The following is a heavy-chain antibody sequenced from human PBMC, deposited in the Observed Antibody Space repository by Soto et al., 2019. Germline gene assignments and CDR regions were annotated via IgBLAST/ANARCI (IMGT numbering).Heavy chain of an antibody. J-gene: IGHJ4*02. V-gene: IGHV4-61*01. D-gene: IGHD3-22*01. CDR1: GGSVSSGSYY. CDR3: ASRYYYDSSGLMS. Sequence: SETLSLTCTVSGGSVSSGSYYWSWIRQPPGKGLEWIGYIYYSGSTNYNPSLKSRVTISVDTSKNQFSLKLSSVTAADTAVYYCASRYYYDSSGLMSWGQGTLVTVSS. CDR2: IYYSGST.